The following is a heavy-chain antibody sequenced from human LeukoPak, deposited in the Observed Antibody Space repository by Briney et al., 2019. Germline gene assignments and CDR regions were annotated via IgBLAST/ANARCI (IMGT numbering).Heavy chain of an antibody. CDR2: IKQDGSNK. CDR3: ERESVLYYNSGGYDTRDEDFDL. J-gene: IGHJ3*01. D-gene: IGHD3-22*01. CDR1: GFTFSTYY. V-gene: IGHV3-7*01. Sequence: GGSLRLSCAASGFTFSTYYMTWVRQAPGKGLVWVSNIKQDGSNKYYVDSVKGRFTISRDNAKNSLYLQMNSLRDDDTAVYNCERESVLYYNSGGYDTRDEDFDLWGQGTMVTVSS.